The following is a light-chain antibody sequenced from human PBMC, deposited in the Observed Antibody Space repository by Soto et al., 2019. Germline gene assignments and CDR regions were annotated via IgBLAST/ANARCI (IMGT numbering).Light chain of an antibody. Sequence: AQSPATLSVSPGEIATRSCIASQSVSSNLAWYQHKPGQAPRLLIYGASSRATGIPDRFSGSGSGTDFTLTISRLEPEDFAVYYCQQYGSSPRTFGQGTKVDI. CDR3: QQYGSSPRT. J-gene: IGKJ1*01. V-gene: IGKV3-20*01. CDR2: GAS. CDR1: QSVSSN.